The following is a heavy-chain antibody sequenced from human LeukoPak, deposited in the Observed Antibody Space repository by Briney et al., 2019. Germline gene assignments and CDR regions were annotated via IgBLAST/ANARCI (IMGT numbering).Heavy chain of an antibody. Sequence: ASVKVSCKASGYTFTGYYMHWVRQAPGQGLEWMGWINPNSGGTNYAQKFQGRVTMTRNTSISTAYMELSSLRSEDTAVYYCARDPATVRKQPKDGMDVWGQGTTVTVSS. CDR2: INPNSGGT. V-gene: IGHV1-2*02. J-gene: IGHJ6*02. CDR1: GYTFTGYY. D-gene: IGHD6-13*01. CDR3: ARDPATVRKQPKDGMDV.